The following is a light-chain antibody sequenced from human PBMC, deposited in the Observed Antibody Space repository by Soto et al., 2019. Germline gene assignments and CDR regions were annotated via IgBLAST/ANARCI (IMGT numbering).Light chain of an antibody. J-gene: IGLJ3*02. Sequence: QTVVTQEPSFSVSPGRTVTLTCGLSSGSVSTSYYPSWYQQTPGQAPRTLIYNTNTRSSGVPDRFSGSILGNKAALTITGAQADDESDYYCVLYMSSGTGVFGGGTKLTVL. CDR3: VLYMSSGTGV. CDR2: NTN. CDR1: SGSVSTSYY. V-gene: IGLV8-61*01.